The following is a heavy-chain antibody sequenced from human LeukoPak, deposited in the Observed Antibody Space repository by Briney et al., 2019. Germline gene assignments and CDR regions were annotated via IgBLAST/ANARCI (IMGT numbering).Heavy chain of an antibody. J-gene: IGHJ4*02. D-gene: IGHD6-19*01. V-gene: IGHV3-30-3*01. CDR3: ANLFCGPPWSVPYSSGNGTFLDY. CDR2: ISYDGSNK. Sequence: QPGRSLRLSCAASGFTFSSYAMHWVRQAPGKGLEWVAVISYDGSNKYYADSVKGRFTISRDNSKNTLYLQMNSLRAEDTAVYYCANLFCGPPWSVPYSSGNGTFLDYWGQGTLVTVSS. CDR1: GFTFSSYA.